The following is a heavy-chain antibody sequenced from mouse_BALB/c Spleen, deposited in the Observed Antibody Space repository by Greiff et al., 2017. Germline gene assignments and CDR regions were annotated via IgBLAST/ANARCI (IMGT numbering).Heavy chain of an antibody. CDR3: ARYGNYAMDY. J-gene: IGHJ4*01. V-gene: IGHV1S81*02. D-gene: IGHD2-1*01. Sequence: QVQLQQPGAELVKPGASVKLSCKASGYTFTSYYMYWVKQRPGQGLEWIGGINPSNGGTNFNEKFKDKATLTADKSSSTAYMQLSSLTSEDSAVYYCARYGNYAMDYWGQGTSVTVSS. CDR1: GYTFTSYY. CDR2: INPSNGGT.